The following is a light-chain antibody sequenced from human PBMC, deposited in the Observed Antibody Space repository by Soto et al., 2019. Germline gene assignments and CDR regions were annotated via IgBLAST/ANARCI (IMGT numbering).Light chain of an antibody. CDR2: EVD. CDR1: SSDVGAYNY. CDR3: NSYAGSNNV. V-gene: IGLV2-8*01. J-gene: IGLJ1*01. Sequence: HSVLTQPPSASGSPGQSVTISCTGTSSDVGAYNYVSWYQQHPGKAPKLMIYEVDQRPSGVPDRFSGSKSGNTASLTVSGLQAEDEADYYCNSYAGSNNVFGTGTKVTVL.